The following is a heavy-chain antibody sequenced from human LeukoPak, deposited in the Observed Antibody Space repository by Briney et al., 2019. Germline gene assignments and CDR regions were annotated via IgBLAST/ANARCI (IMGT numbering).Heavy chain of an antibody. D-gene: IGHD3-22*01. J-gene: IGHJ4*02. V-gene: IGHV3-13*01. CDR3: ARGDDSGYYDYLDY. CDR2: LGIAGDT. CDR1: GFTVSSYA. Sequence: GGSLRLSCAASGFTVSSYAMHWVRQPIGKGLEWVSALGIAGDTFYPGSVKGRFTISRENARNSLYLQMNSLRAEDTAMYYCARGDDSGYYDYLDYWGQGALVTVSS.